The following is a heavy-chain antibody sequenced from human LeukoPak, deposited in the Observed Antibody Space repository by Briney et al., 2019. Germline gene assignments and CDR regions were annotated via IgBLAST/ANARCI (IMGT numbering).Heavy chain of an antibody. Sequence: GGSLRLSCAASGFTFSSYGMHWVRQAPGKGLEWVAVIWYDGSNKYYADSVKGRFTISRDNSKNTLYLQTNSLRAEDTAVYYCARDLEYSSSDIWGQGTMVTVSS. J-gene: IGHJ3*02. CDR2: IWYDGSNK. V-gene: IGHV3-33*01. CDR1: GFTFSSYG. D-gene: IGHD6-6*01. CDR3: ARDLEYSSSDI.